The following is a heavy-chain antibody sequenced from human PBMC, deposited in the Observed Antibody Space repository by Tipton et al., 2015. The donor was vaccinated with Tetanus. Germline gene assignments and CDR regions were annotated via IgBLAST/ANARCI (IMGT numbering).Heavy chain of an antibody. CDR2: IHYSGRT. J-gene: IGHJ6*02. CDR1: GGSINSYY. V-gene: IGHV4-59*08. Sequence: TLSLTCTVSGGSINSYYWSWVRQPPGKGLEWIAYIHYSGRTNYNPSLKSRVTISLATSENQFSLTLSSVTAADTAVYYCAGHSAMPAAIVYYAMDVWGQGTTVTVSS. CDR3: AGHSAMPAAIVYYAMDV. D-gene: IGHD2-2*02.